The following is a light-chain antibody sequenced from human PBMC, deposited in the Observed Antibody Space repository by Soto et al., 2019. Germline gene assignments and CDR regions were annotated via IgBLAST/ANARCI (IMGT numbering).Light chain of an antibody. J-gene: IGLJ1*01. CDR1: SSDIGTYNL. CDR3: SSYAGSSNV. Sequence: QSALTQPASVSGSPGQSITISCTGASSDIGTYNLVSWYQQHPGNAPRLMIYEVNKRPSGVPDRFSGSKSGNTASLTVSGLQAEDEAYYYCSSYAGSSNVFGTGTKLTVL. CDR2: EVN. V-gene: IGLV2-14*02.